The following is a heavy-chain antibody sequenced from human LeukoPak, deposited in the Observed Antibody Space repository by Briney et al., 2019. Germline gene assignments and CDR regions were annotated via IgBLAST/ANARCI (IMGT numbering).Heavy chain of an antibody. CDR3: ARASAPYYYYGVDG. CDR1: GGSISSYY. Sequence: SETLSLTYTDSGGSISSYYWSWMRQPPRGGLEGIGSLYSTRSTNYNPSLKSRVTISVDTSKHQFSLQLSSVTAAVTAVYYCARASAPYYYYGVDGGGEGTTVTASS. D-gene: IGHD3-10*01. J-gene: IGHJ6*04. V-gene: IGHV4-59*01. CDR2: LYSTRST.